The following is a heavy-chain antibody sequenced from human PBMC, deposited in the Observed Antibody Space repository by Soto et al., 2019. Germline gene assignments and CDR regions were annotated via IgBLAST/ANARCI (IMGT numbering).Heavy chain of an antibody. J-gene: IGHJ6*02. D-gene: IGHD3-3*01. CDR3: ARAHSNYDFWSGYYTGYYYYGMDV. Sequence: RRLSCAASGFTFSSYSMNWVRQAPGKGLEWVSSISSSSSYIYYADSVKGRFTISRDNAKNSLYLQMNSLRAEDTAVYYCARAHSNYDFWSGYYTGYYYYGMDVWGQGTTVTVSS. CDR1: GFTFSSYS. V-gene: IGHV3-21*01. CDR2: ISSSSSYI.